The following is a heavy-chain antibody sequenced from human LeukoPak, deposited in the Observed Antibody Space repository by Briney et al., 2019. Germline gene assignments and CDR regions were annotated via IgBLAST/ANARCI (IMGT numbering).Heavy chain of an antibody. Sequence: PGGSLRLSCAASGFTFSSYAMHWVRQAPGKGLEWVAVISYDGSNKYYADSVKGRFTISRDNSKNTLYLQMNSLRAEDTAVYYCARGRLRFLEWLPISLDYWGQGTLVTVFS. J-gene: IGHJ4*02. CDR1: GFTFSSYA. D-gene: IGHD3-3*01. CDR3: ARGRLRFLEWLPISLDY. CDR2: ISYDGSNK. V-gene: IGHV3-30-3*01.